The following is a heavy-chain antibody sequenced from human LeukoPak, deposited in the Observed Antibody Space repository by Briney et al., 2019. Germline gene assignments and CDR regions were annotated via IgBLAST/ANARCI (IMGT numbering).Heavy chain of an antibody. CDR3: AKDRSQGGYSYGVDY. J-gene: IGHJ4*02. V-gene: IGHV3-23*01. D-gene: IGHD5-18*01. Sequence: GSLRLSCAASGFTFSSYAMSWVRPAPGKGLEWVSAISGSGGSTYYADSVKGRFPISRDNSKNTLYLQMNSLRAGDTAVYYCAKDRSQGGYSYGVDYWGQGTLVTVSS. CDR1: GFTFSSYA. CDR2: ISGSGGST.